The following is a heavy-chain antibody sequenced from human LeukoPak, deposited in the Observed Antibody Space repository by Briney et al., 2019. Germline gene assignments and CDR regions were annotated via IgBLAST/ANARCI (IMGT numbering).Heavy chain of an antibody. J-gene: IGHJ4*02. CDR1: GFTFSSYA. D-gene: IGHD1-26*01. Sequence: GRSLRLSCAASGFTFSSYAMHWVRQAPGKGLEWVAVISYDGSNKYYADSVKGRSTISRDNSKNTLYLQMNGLRAEDTAVYYCARDGTGGSYGFDYWGQGTLVTVSS. V-gene: IGHV3-30-3*01. CDR2: ISYDGSNK. CDR3: ARDGTGGSYGFDY.